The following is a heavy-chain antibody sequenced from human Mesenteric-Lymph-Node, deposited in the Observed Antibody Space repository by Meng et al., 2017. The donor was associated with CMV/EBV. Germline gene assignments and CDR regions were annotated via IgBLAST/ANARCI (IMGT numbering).Heavy chain of an antibody. J-gene: IGHJ4*02. CDR3: ARDRGIVVDNLPFDY. D-gene: IGHD2-21*01. CDR2: ISPILGIA. Sequence: SRGTVSSYAISWVRQAPGQGREWMGRISPILGIANYAQKFQGRVTITADKSTSTAYMELSSLRSEDTAVYYCARDRGIVVDNLPFDYWGQGTLVTVSS. V-gene: IGHV1-69*04. CDR1: RGTVSSYA.